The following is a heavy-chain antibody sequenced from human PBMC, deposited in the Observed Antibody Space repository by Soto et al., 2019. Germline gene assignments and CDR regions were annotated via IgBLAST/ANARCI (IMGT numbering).Heavy chain of an antibody. Sequence: GGSLRLSCAASGFTFSSYAMSWVRQAPGKGLEWVSAISGSGGSTYYADSVKGRFTISRDNSKNTLYLQMNSLRAEDTAVYYCAKVRGLRKITMIVDDAFDIWGQGTMVTVSS. CDR2: ISGSGGST. V-gene: IGHV3-23*01. J-gene: IGHJ3*02. D-gene: IGHD3-22*01. CDR1: GFTFSSYA. CDR3: AKVRGLRKITMIVDDAFDI.